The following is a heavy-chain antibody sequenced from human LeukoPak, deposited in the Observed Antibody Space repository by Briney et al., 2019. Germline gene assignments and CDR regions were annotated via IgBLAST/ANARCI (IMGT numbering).Heavy chain of an antibody. CDR1: GGSISSHY. CDR2: IYYSGST. V-gene: IGHV4-59*08. Sequence: SETLSLTCTVSGGSISSHYWSWIRQPPGKGLEWIGYIYYSGSTNYNPSLKSRVTISVDTSKNQFSLKLSSVTAADTAVYYCARLSSGSSDYWGQGTLVTVSS. J-gene: IGHJ4*02. D-gene: IGHD3-10*02. CDR3: ARLSSGSSDY.